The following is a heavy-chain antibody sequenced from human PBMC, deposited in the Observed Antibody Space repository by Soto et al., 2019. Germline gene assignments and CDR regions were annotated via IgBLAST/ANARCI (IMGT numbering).Heavy chain of an antibody. V-gene: IGHV4-30-4*01. CDR3: ATMGTPATGLYYFAY. D-gene: IGHD1-7*01. CDR2: ISYSGTT. Sequence: PSETLSLTCTVSGGSISSGNYYWSWIRQPPGKGLEWIGFISYSGTTHYSASLRSRVSISVDTSKNQSSLDLSSVTAADTAVYYCATMGTPATGLYYFAYRGQGTQVTVSS. J-gene: IGHJ4*02. CDR1: GGSISSGNYY.